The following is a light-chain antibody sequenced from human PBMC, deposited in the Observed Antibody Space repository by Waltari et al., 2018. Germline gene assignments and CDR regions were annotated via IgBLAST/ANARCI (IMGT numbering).Light chain of an antibody. CDR2: EVS. CDR1: SSDIGTYNY. CDR3: GSYAGHNNMGV. J-gene: IGLJ2*01. V-gene: IGLV2-8*01. Sequence: QSALTQPPSASGSPGQSVPISCAGTSSDIGTYNYVSWYQQHPGKAPKLIIYEVSKRAAGGPDRFAGSKSGNTASLTVSGVQAEDEADYYCGSYAGHNNMGVFGGGTKLTVL.